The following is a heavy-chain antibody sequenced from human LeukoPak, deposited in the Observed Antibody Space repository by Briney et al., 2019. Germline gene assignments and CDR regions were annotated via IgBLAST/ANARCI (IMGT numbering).Heavy chain of an antibody. CDR2: IYYSGIT. CDR3: ARSYYYDYRQIDY. Sequence: PSETLSLTCTVSGDSISTSSLYWGWIRQPPGKGLEWLVSIYYSGITHYNPSLKSRVTISVDTSKNPFSLHLYSVTAADTAVFYCARSYYYDYRQIDYWGQGTLVTVSS. J-gene: IGHJ4*02. V-gene: IGHV4-39*01. CDR1: GDSISTSSLY. D-gene: IGHD3-22*01.